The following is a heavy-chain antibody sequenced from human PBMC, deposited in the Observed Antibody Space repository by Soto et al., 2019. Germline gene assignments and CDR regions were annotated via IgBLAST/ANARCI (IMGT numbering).Heavy chain of an antibody. J-gene: IGHJ4*02. CDR1: GFTFSSYA. CDR3: ARATTI. Sequence: QVQLVESGGGVVQPGRSLRLSCAASGFTFSSYAMHWVRQAPGKGLEWVAVISYDGSNKYYADSVKGRFTISRDNSKNTLYLQMNSLRAEDAAVYDGARATTIWGLGTLVTVSS. V-gene: IGHV3-30-3*01. CDR2: ISYDGSNK. D-gene: IGHD4-17*01.